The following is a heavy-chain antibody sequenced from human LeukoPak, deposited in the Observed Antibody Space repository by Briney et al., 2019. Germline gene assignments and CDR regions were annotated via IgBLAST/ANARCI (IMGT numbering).Heavy chain of an antibody. D-gene: IGHD4-17*01. Sequence: ASVKVSCKASGYTFTSYGISWVRQAPGQGLEWMGWISAYNGNTNYAQKLQGRVTMTTDTSTSTAYMELRSLRSDDTAVYYCARDIGSYGDYYYYMDVWGKGTTVTVSS. CDR2: ISAYNGNT. J-gene: IGHJ6*03. V-gene: IGHV1-18*01. CDR3: ARDIGSYGDYYYYMDV. CDR1: GYTFTSYG.